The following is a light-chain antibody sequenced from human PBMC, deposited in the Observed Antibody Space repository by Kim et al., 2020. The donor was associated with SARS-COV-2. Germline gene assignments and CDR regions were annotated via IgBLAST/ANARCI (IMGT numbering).Light chain of an antibody. CDR2: LGS. CDR3: MQGLQSPDT. J-gene: IGKJ2*01. Sequence: DIVMTQSPLSLPVTPGEPASISCRSSQSLLHSNGYNYLDWYLQKPGQSPQLLISLGSNRASGVPERFSGSGSGTDFTLQISRVEAEDAGVYYCMQGLQSPDTFGQGTKLEI. CDR1: QSLLHSNGYNY. V-gene: IGKV2-28*01.